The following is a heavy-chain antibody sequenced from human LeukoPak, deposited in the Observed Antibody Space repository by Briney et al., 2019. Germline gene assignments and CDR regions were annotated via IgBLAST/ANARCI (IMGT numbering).Heavy chain of an antibody. CDR1: GFTVSSNY. CDR2: IYSGGST. J-gene: IGHJ6*02. Sequence: GGSLRLSCAASGFTVSSNYMSWVRQAPGKGLEWVSVIYSGGSTYYADSVKGRFTISRDNSKNTLYLQMNSLRAEDTAVYYCARDRPDPYGGNSGRASYYYYGMGVWGQGTTVTVSS. CDR3: ARDRPDPYGGNSGRASYYYYGMGV. D-gene: IGHD4-23*01. V-gene: IGHV3-53*01.